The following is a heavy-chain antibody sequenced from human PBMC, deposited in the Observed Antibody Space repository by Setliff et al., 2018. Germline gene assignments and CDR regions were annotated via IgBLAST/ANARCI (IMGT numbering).Heavy chain of an antibody. CDR3: ARDVFPYHYEGAFDI. D-gene: IGHD3-22*01. J-gene: IGHJ3*02. CDR1: GYTFTSYA. Sequence: ASVKVSCKASGYTFTSYAMHWVRQAPGLGLEWMGTINPSSGRTSYAQKFQGRVTMTRDTSTSTVYMDMSSLRSEDTAVYYCARDVFPYHYEGAFDIWGQGTMVTVSS. V-gene: IGHV1-46*01. CDR2: INPSSGRT.